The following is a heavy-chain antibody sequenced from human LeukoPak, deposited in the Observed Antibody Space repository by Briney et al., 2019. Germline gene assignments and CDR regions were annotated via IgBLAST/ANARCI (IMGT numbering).Heavy chain of an antibody. CDR2: IYYSGST. D-gene: IGHD1-26*01. CDR1: GGSISSYY. Sequence: PSETLSLTCTVSGGSISSYYWSWIRQPPGKGLEWIGYIYYSGSTNYNPSLKSRVTISLDTSKNQFSLKLSSVTAADTAVYYCARMTGSNWAHDWFDPWGQGTLVTVSS. V-gene: IGHV4-59*01. J-gene: IGHJ5*02. CDR3: ARMTGSNWAHDWFDP.